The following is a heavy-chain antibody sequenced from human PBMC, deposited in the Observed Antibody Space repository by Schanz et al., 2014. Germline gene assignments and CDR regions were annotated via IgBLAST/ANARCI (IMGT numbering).Heavy chain of an antibody. J-gene: IGHJ4*02. V-gene: IGHV1-69*02. CDR1: GGTFSSYS. CDR3: ARTNYYDNSDYYNSFDY. D-gene: IGHD3-22*01. CDR2: IIPILGIA. Sequence: QVQLVQSGAEVKKPGSSVKVSCKASGGTFSSYSISWVRQAPGQGLEWMGRIIPILGIANYAQKFQGRVTNTADKSTNTAYMDLSNLRPEDTAVFYCARTNYYDNSDYYNSFDYWGQGTLVTVSS.